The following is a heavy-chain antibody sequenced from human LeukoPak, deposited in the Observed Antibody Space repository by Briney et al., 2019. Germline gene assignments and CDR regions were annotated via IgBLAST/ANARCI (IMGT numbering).Heavy chain of an antibody. CDR2: ISGSGGST. CDR1: GFTFSTYA. V-gene: IGHV3-23*01. CDR3: AKDPFIMGYYDYVWGSYRYSGYFDY. Sequence: GGSLRLSCAASGFTFSTYAMHWVRQAPGKGLEWVSAISGSGGSTYYADSVKGRFTISRDNSKNTLYLQMNSLRAEGTAVYYCAKDPFIMGYYDYVWGSYRYSGYFDYWGQGTLVTVSS. D-gene: IGHD3-16*02. J-gene: IGHJ4*02.